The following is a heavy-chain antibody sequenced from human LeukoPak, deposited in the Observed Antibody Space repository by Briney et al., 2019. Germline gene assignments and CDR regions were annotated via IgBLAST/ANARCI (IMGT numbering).Heavy chain of an antibody. Sequence: PSETLSLTCTLPVGSISRGGYYWTWIRQLPGKGLESIGYIYSSGSIYYSGGTYYNPSLKNRVTISVDTSNNQLSLKLSSVTAADTAMYYCGSGHYGGIDYWGQGTLVTVSS. D-gene: IGHD3-22*01. J-gene: IGHJ4*02. V-gene: IGHV4-31*04. CDR1: VGSISRGGYY. CDR3: GSGHYGGIDY. CDR2: IYSSGSIYYSGGT.